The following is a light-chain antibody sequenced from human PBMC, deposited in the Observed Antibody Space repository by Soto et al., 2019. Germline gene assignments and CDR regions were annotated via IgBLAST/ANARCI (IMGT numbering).Light chain of an antibody. V-gene: IGLV2-14*03. CDR3: CSLTTGHTYV. CDR2: HVT. CDR1: SSDIGHYDY. J-gene: IGLJ1*01. Sequence: QSVLTQPASVSGSPGQSITISCTGTSSDIGHYDYVSWYQQHPGKAPKLMIYHVTYRPSGVSNRYSGSKSANSASLTISGLQADDEADYYCCSLTTGHTYVFGSGTKLTVL.